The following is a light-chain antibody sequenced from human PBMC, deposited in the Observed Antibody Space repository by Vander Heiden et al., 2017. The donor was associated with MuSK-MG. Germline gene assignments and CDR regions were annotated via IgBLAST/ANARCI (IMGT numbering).Light chain of an antibody. V-gene: IGKV4-1*01. J-gene: IGKJ4*01. CDR1: YSRCSQSQKKNF. Sequence: DVVMTHSLASLALSLGERATINCKSIYSRCSQSQKKNFLAWYQQKPGQSPKLLIYWASTRESGVSDRFSGRGSGTDFTLTISSLQAEDVAVYYCHQDVDVPITFGGGTKVEI. CDR2: WAS. CDR3: HQDVDVPIT.